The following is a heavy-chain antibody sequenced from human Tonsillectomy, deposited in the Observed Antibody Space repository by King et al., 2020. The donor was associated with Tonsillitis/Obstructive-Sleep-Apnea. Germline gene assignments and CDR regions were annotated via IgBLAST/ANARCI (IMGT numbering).Heavy chain of an antibody. CDR1: GFAFSSYW. J-gene: IGHJ4*02. CDR2: IKQDGSDK. CDR3: ARDSSTAY. V-gene: IGHV3-7*01. D-gene: IGHD2-2*01. Sequence: VQLVESGGGLVQPGGSLRLSCAGSGFAFSSYWMSWVRQAPGKGLEWVANIKQDGSDKYYVDSVKGRFTISRDNAKNSLYLQMNSLRDEDTAVYYCARDSSTAYWGQGTLVTVSS.